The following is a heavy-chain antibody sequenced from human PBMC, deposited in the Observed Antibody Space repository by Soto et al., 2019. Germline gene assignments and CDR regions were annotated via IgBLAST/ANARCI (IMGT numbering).Heavy chain of an antibody. Sequence: SVKVSCKASGGTFSSYAISWVRQAPGQGLEWMGGIIPIFGTANYAQKFQGRVTITADESTSTAYMELSSLRSEDTAVYYCARAQDVVRGVIKVFSWFDTWGQGTLVTVSS. CDR2: IIPIFGTA. J-gene: IGHJ5*02. V-gene: IGHV1-69*13. D-gene: IGHD3-10*01. CDR3: ARAQDVVRGVIKVFSWFDT. CDR1: GGTFSSYA.